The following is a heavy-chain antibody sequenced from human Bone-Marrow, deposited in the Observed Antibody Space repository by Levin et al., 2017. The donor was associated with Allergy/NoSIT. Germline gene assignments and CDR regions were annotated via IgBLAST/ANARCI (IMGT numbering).Heavy chain of an antibody. CDR3: AKDRTPLSVATMVLGDYYMDV. J-gene: IGHJ6*03. CDR2: ISGSGGST. CDR1: GFTFSSYA. V-gene: IGHV3-23*01. Sequence: GGSLRLSCAASGFTFSSYAMSWVRQAPGKGLEWVSAISGSGGSTYYADSVKGRFTISRDNSKNTLYLQMNSLRAEDTAVYYCAKDRTPLSVATMVLGDYYMDVWGKGTTVTVSS. D-gene: IGHD3-10*01.